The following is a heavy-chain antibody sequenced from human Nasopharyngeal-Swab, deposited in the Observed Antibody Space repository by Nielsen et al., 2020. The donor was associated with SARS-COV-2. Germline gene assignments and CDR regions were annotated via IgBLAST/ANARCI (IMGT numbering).Heavy chain of an antibody. V-gene: IGHV3-7*01. Sequence: GGSLRLSCAASGFTFSIYSMNWVRQAPGKGLEWVANIKQDGSEKYYVDSVKGRFTISRDNAKNSLYLQMNSLRAEDTAVYYCARVGSSSWYFDYWGQGTLVTVSS. CDR1: GFTFSIYS. CDR3: ARVGSSSWYFDY. D-gene: IGHD6-13*01. CDR2: IKQDGSEK. J-gene: IGHJ4*02.